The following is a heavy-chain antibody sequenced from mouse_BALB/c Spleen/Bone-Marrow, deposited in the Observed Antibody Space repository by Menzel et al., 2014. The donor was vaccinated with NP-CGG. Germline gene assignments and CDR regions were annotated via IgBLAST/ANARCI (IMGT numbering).Heavy chain of an antibody. CDR2: INPSNGRT. CDR1: GFTFTSYW. Sequence: QVQLQQSGDELVKPGASVKLSCKASGFTFTSYWIHWVKQRPGQGPEWIGEINPSNGRTNYNEKFKSKATLTEDKSSSXAYMQLSSLTSEDSAVYYCARDGNYRYAMDYWGQGTSVTVSS. D-gene: IGHD2-1*01. J-gene: IGHJ4*01. V-gene: IGHV1S81*02. CDR3: ARDGNYRYAMDY.